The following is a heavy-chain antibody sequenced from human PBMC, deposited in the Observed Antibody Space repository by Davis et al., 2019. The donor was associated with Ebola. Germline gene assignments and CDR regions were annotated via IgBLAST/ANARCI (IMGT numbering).Heavy chain of an antibody. V-gene: IGHV1-8*02. Sequence: ASVKVSCKASGGTFSSYDINWVRQATGQGLEWMGWMNPNSGNTGYAQKFQGRVTMTRNTSISTAYMELSSLRSEDTAVYYCAREGITMVRGVNYYGMDVWGQGTTVTVSS. CDR3: AREGITMVRGVNYYGMDV. J-gene: IGHJ6*02. D-gene: IGHD3-10*01. CDR1: GGTFSSYD. CDR2: MNPNSGNT.